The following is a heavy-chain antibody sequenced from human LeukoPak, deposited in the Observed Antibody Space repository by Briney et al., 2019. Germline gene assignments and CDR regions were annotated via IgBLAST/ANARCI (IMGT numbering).Heavy chain of an antibody. CDR3: ARGVVAASFYYYMDV. Sequence: ASVTVSCKASGYTFSGYYMHWVRQAPGQGLEWMGWIRPDSGGTNYAQKFQGRVTITRDTSISTAYMELSRLTSDDTAVYYCARGVVAASFYYYMDVWDKGTTATISS. CDR1: GYTFSGYY. CDR2: IRPDSGGT. J-gene: IGHJ6*03. D-gene: IGHD2-15*01. V-gene: IGHV1-2*02.